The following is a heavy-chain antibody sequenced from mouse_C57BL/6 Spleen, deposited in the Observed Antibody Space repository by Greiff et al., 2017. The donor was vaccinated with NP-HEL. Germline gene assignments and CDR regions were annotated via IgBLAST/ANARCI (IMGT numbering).Heavy chain of an antibody. Sequence: EVQLMESGGGLVQPGGSLKLSCAASGFTFSDYGMAWVRQAPRKGLEWVAFISNSAYSTYYADTVTGRFPISRENAKNTLYLEMSSLRSEDTAMYYCARPYSNEGYFDVWGTGTTVTVSS. J-gene: IGHJ1*03. CDR3: ARPYSNEGYFDV. CDR2: ISNSAYST. D-gene: IGHD2-5*01. V-gene: IGHV5-15*01. CDR1: GFTFSDYG.